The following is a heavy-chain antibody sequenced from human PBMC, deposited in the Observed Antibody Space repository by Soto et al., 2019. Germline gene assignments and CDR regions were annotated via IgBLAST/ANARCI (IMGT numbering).Heavy chain of an antibody. CDR3: ARVTSEGITGTRWFDP. CDR1: GGTFSSYA. CDR2: IIPIFGTA. Sequence: QVQLVQSGAEVKKPGSSVKVSCKASGGTFSSYAISWVRQAPGQGLEWMGGIIPIFGTANYAQKFQGRVTITADESTSPAYMELSSLRSEDTAVYYCARVTSEGITGTRWFDPWGQGTLVTVSS. D-gene: IGHD1-7*01. V-gene: IGHV1-69*01. J-gene: IGHJ5*02.